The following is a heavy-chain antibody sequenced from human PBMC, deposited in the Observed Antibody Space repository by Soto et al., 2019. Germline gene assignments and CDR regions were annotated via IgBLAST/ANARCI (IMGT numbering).Heavy chain of an antibody. CDR1: GFTFSSYA. CDR2: ISGSGGST. J-gene: IGHJ4*02. CDR3: ATHRSGRFLEWLPQGSLGY. D-gene: IGHD3-3*01. V-gene: IGHV3-23*01. Sequence: PGGSLRLSCAASGFTFSSYAMSWVRQAPGKGLEWVSAISGSGGSTYYADSVKGRFTISRDNSKNTLYLQMNSLRAEDTAVYYCATHRSGRFLEWLPQGSLGYWGQGTLVTVSS.